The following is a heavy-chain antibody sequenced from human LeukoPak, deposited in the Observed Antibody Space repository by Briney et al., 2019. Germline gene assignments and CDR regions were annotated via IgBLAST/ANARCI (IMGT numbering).Heavy chain of an antibody. CDR3: ARDSYLTGYYIPFDL. V-gene: IGHV4-39*07. Sequence: SETLSLTCTVSGGSISSSSYYWGWIRQPPGKGLEWIGSIYYSGSTYYNPSLKSRVTISVDTSKNQFSLKLSSVTAADTAVYYSARDSYLTGYYIPFDLWGRVTMV. CDR2: IYYSGST. D-gene: IGHD3-9*01. CDR1: GGSISSSSYY. J-gene: IGHJ2*01.